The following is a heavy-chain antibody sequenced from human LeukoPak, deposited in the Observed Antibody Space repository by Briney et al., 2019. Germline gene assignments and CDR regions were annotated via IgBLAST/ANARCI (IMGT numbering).Heavy chain of an antibody. CDR2: IIPIFGTA. V-gene: IGHV1-69*06. Sequence: SVKVSCKASGGTFSSYAISGVRQAPGQGLEWMGGIIPIFGTANYAQKFQGRVTITADKSTSTAYMGLSSLRSEDTAVYYCARDSRSVPYYYYMDVWGKGTTVTVSS. CDR1: GGTFSSYA. CDR3: ARDSRSVPYYYYMDV. J-gene: IGHJ6*03. D-gene: IGHD6-6*01.